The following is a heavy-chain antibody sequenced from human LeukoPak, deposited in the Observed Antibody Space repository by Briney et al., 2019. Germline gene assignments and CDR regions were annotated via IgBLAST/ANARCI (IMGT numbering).Heavy chain of an antibody. Sequence: ASVKASCKASGYTFTGYYMNWVRQAPGQRLEWMGWINPNSGGKNYAQKFQGRVTMTRDTSISTGCMELSRLRSDDTAVYYCARDLIVGATKCYFQDWGQGTLVTVSS. CDR1: GYTFTGYY. CDR2: INPNSGGK. CDR3: ARDLIVGATKCYFQD. V-gene: IGHV1-2*02. D-gene: IGHD1-26*01. J-gene: IGHJ1*01.